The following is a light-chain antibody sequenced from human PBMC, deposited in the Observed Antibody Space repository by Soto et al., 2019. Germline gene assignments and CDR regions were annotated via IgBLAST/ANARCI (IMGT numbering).Light chain of an antibody. Sequence: QSALTQPRSVSGSPGQSVTISCTGTNSDVGNYNYVSWYQQHPVKAPKLMIYDVSKRPSGVPDRFSGSKSGNTASLTISGLQAEDEADYYCCSYAGNNNWVFGGGTKVTVL. CDR2: DVS. V-gene: IGLV2-11*01. CDR1: NSDVGNYNY. J-gene: IGLJ3*02. CDR3: CSYAGNNNWV.